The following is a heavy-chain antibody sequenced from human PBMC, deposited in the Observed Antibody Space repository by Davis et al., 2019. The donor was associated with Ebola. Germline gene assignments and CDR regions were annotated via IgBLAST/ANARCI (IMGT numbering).Heavy chain of an antibody. V-gene: IGHV3-30-3*01. CDR3: AREDGYDAFDI. J-gene: IGHJ3*02. CDR1: GFIFSNFA. D-gene: IGHD5-24*01. Sequence: GESLKISCAASGFIFSNFAIHWVRQAPGKGLEWVALISYDGSNKYYVDSVKGRFTISRDNSKNTLNLQMNSLRAEDTAVYYCAREDGYDAFDIWGQGTMVTVSS. CDR2: ISYDGSNK.